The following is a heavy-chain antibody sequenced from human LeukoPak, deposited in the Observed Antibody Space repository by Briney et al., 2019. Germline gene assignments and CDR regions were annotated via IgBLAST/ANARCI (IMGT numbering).Heavy chain of an antibody. CDR2: ISAYNGNT. D-gene: IGHD6-19*01. CDR3: ARDIVSSGMGDWFDP. Sequence: ASVKLSCNASGYTFTSYGISWVRQAPGQGLEWMGWISAYNGNTNYAQKLQGRVTMTTDTSTSTAYMELRSLRSDDTAVYYCARDIVSSGMGDWFDPWGQGTLVTVSS. V-gene: IGHV1-18*01. J-gene: IGHJ5*02. CDR1: GYTFTSYG.